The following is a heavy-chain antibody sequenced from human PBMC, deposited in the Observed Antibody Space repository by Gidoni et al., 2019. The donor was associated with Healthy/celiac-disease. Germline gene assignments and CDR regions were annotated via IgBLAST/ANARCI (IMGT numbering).Heavy chain of an antibody. V-gene: IGHV1-69*01. D-gene: IGHD5-18*01. CDR2: IIPIFGTA. Sequence: QVQLVQSGAEVKKPGSSVKVSCKASGGTFSSYAISWVRQAPGQGREWMGGIIPIFGTANDAQKFQGRVTVTADESTSTAYMELSSLGSEDTAVYYCERGVGYGYARGVYYYYYGMDVWGQGTTVTVSS. J-gene: IGHJ6*02. CDR1: GGTFSSYA. CDR3: ERGVGYGYARGVYYYYYGMDV.